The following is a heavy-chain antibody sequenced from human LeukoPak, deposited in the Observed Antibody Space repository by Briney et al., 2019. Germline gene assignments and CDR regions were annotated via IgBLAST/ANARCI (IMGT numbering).Heavy chain of an antibody. V-gene: IGHV3-7*01. Sequence: GGSLRLSCAASGFPFHNYWMTWVRQAPGKGLEWVAQVNQEGSEAHYADSVKARFTISRNNAKNSVSLQMISLRAEDAAVYYCVRDGGVSGYDLLDYWGQGTLVTVSS. D-gene: IGHD5-12*01. CDR1: GFPFHNYW. CDR2: VNQEGSEA. CDR3: VRDGGVSGYDLLDY. J-gene: IGHJ4*02.